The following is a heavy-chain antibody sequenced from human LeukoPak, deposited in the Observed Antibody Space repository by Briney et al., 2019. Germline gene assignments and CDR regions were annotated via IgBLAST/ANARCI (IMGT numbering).Heavy chain of an antibody. CDR2: ISAYNGNT. Sequence: ASVTVSCKASGYTFTSYGISWVRQAPGQGLEWMGWISAYNGNTNYAQKLQGRVTMTTDTSTSTAYMELRSLRSDDTAVYYCARFSGSDYYGSGFYGMDVWGQGTTVTVSS. D-gene: IGHD3-10*01. J-gene: IGHJ6*02. V-gene: IGHV1-18*01. CDR1: GYTFTSYG. CDR3: ARFSGSDYYGSGFYGMDV.